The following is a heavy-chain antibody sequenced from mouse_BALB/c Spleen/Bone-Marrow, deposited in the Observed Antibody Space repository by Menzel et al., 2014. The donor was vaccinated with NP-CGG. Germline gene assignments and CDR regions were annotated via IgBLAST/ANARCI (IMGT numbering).Heavy chain of an antibody. CDR3: ARGRDYDVFAY. J-gene: IGHJ3*01. CDR2: IDPYDSEA. Sequence: QVQLQQSGAELVRPGASVKLSCKASGYTFTSYWMNWVKQRPEQGLAWIGRIDPYDSEAHYNQKFKDKAILTVDKSSSTAYMQLSSLTSEDSAVYYCARGRDYDVFAYWGQGTLVTVSA. CDR1: GYTFTSYW. D-gene: IGHD2-4*01. V-gene: IGHV1-52*01.